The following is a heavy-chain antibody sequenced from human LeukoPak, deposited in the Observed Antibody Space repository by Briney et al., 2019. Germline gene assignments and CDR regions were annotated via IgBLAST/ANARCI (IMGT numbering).Heavy chain of an antibody. Sequence: SETLSLTCTVSGGSISSSSYYWGWNRQPPGMGLEWIGSIYYSGNTYYNPSLKSRVTISVDTSKNQFSLKLSSVVAADTAVYYCARQQPELDYWGQGTLVTVSS. CDR1: GGSISSSSYY. CDR3: ARQQPELDY. CDR2: IYYSGNT. J-gene: IGHJ4*02. D-gene: IGHD1-14*01. V-gene: IGHV4-39*01.